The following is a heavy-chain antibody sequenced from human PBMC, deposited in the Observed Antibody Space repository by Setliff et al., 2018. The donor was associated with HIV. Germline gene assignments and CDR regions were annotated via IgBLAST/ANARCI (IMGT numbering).Heavy chain of an antibody. CDR1: GGSISSNNYY. CDR2: IFYSETVYYGGRP. Sequence: SETLSLTCTVSGGSISSNNYYWGWIRQPPGKGLEWIGSIFYSETVYYGGRPYYTPSLKSRVTISVDTSKSQFSLKLSSVTAADTAVYYCARGVPLLPPHYWGQGTLVTVSS. D-gene: IGHD2-21*02. CDR3: ARGVPLLPPHY. J-gene: IGHJ4*02. V-gene: IGHV4-39*07.